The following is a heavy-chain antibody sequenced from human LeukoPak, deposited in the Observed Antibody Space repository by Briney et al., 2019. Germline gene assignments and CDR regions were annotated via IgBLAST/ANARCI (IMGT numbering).Heavy chain of an antibody. CDR2: IVVGSGYT. Sequence: GTSVKVSCKASGFTFTSSAMQWVRQARGQRLEWIGWIVVGSGYTNYAQKFQGRVTMTRNTSISTAYMELSSLRSEDTAVYYCARGRTAWNYWGQGTLVTVSS. CDR3: ARGRTAWNY. CDR1: GFTFTSSA. V-gene: IGHV1-58*02. D-gene: IGHD5-12*01. J-gene: IGHJ4*02.